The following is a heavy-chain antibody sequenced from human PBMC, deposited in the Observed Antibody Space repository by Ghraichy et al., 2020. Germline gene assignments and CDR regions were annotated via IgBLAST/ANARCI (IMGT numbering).Heavy chain of an antibody. CDR1: GDSISDFY. J-gene: IGHJ6*02. CDR2: INNAGGA. CDR3: ARDTVASPLAYNGMDV. V-gene: IGHV4-59*01. D-gene: IGHD2-2*01. Sequence: SETLSLTCTVSGDSISDFYWSWIRQPPGKGLEWIGYINNAGGARYNVSLQRRVTISVDTSKNQFSLTLKSVTAADTAVYYCARDTVASPLAYNGMDVWGQGTTVTVSS.